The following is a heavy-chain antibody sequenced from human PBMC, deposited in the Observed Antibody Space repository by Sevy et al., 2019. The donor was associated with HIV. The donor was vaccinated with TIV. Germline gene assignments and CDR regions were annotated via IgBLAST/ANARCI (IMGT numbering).Heavy chain of an antibody. J-gene: IGHJ4*02. D-gene: IGHD3-22*01. CDR3: AREPYFFVKSGYYWDY. V-gene: IGHV4-61*01. Sequence: SETLSLTCAVSGVSVSSDTYYWSWIRQPPGKGLEWIGYVYHNGSTNYSPSFKSRVTISVDTSKNQCSLRLFSVAAADTAVYYCAREPYFFVKSGYYWDYWGQGALVTVSS. CDR2: VYHNGST. CDR1: GVSVSSDTYY.